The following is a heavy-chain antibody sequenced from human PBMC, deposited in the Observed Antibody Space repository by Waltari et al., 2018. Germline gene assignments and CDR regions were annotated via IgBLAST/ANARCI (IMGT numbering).Heavy chain of an antibody. D-gene: IGHD3-3*01. V-gene: IGHV3-30*18. CDR2: IWYDGSNK. CDR3: AKTLARFFGDDAFDI. CDR1: GFTFSSYG. J-gene: IGHJ3*02. Sequence: QVQLVESGGGVVQPGRSLRLSCAASGFTFSSYGMHWVRQAPGKGLEWVAVIWYDGSNKYYADSVKGQFTISRDNSKNTLYLQMNSLRAEDTAMYYCAKTLARFFGDDAFDIWGQGTMVTVSS.